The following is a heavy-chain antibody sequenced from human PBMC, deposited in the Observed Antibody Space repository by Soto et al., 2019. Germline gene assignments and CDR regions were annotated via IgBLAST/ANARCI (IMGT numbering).Heavy chain of an antibody. D-gene: IGHD1-1*01. CDR1: GASISGFY. J-gene: IGHJ5*02. CDR2: IYATGTT. V-gene: IGHV4-4*07. CDR3: VRDGTENLRNWVVP. Sequence: PSETLSLTCTVSGASISGFYWSWIRKSAGKGLEWIGRIYATGTTDYNPSLKSRVMMSVDTSKKQFSLKLRSVTAADTAVYYGVRDGTENLRNWVVPLRQGIAVTVSS.